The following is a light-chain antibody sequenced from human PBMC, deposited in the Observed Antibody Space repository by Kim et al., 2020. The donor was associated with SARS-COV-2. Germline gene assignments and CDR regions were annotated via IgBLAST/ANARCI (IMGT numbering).Light chain of an antibody. CDR2: EAS. V-gene: IGKV1-5*03. J-gene: IGKJ1*01. CDR1: QSIISR. Sequence: DIQMTQSPSTLSASVGDRVTITCRASQSIISRLAWFQQKPGKAPKLLIYEASSLQVGVPSRFSGSASGTEFTLSISSLQPDDFAIYYCLQHHGLPWAFGQGTKVDIK. CDR3: LQHHGLPWA.